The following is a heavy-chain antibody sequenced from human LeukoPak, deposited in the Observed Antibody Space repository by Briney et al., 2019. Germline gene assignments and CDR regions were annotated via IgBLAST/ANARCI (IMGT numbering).Heavy chain of an antibody. CDR1: GFTFSSYA. J-gene: IGHJ4*02. CDR3: AKGPYDSSGYYIDY. V-gene: IGHV3-23*01. Sequence: TGGSLRLSCAASGFTFSSYAMSWVRQAPGKGLEWVSAISGSGGSTHYADSVKGRFTISRDNSKNTLYLQMNSLRAEDTAVYYCAKGPYDSSGYYIDYWGQGTLVTVSS. D-gene: IGHD3-22*01. CDR2: ISGSGGST.